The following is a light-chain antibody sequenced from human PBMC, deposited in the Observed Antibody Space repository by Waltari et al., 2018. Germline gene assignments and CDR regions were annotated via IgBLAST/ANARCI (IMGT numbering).Light chain of an antibody. CDR3: QQLNSYPLT. CDR1: QGISTY. V-gene: IGKV1-9*01. CDR2: AAS. J-gene: IGKJ5*01. Sequence: DIQLTQSPSFLSASVGDRVTITCRASQGISTYLAWCQQKPGKAPKVLIYAASTLYSGVPSRFSGSGSGTEFTLTISSLQPEDFATYYCQQLNSYPLTFGQGTRLEIK.